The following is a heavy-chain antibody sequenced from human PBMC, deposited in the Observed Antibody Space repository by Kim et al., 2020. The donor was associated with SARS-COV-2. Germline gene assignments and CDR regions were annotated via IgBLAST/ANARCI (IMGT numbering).Heavy chain of an antibody. D-gene: IGHD2-15*01. J-gene: IGHJ4*02. CDR2: PVDSDT. Sequence: PVDSDTRHSPSFQGQVTISADKSISTAYLQWSSLKASDTAMYYCARIGDYWGQGTLVTVSS. V-gene: IGHV5-51*01. CDR3: ARIGDY.